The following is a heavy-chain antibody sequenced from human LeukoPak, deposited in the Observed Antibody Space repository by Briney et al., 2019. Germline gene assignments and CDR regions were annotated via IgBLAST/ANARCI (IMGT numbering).Heavy chain of an antibody. CDR1: GLTFNNPA. V-gene: IGHV3-30*02. CDR2: LHNDGNRK. J-gene: IGHJ4*02. Sequence: GGSLRLSRAASGLTFNNPAMDWVRQAPGKGLEWVAFLHNDGNRKNYADSVKGRFTISRDISKNTVSLQMNNLRAEDTALYFCTIGADYCFRNWGQGTLVSVS. D-gene: IGHD2/OR15-2a*01. CDR3: TIGADYCFRN.